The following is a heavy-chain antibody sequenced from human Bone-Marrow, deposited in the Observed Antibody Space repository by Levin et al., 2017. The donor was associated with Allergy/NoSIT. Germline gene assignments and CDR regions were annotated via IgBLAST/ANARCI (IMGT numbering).Heavy chain of an antibody. D-gene: IGHD3-10*01. Sequence: GESLKISCAASGFTFSSYSMNWVRQAPGKGLEWVSSISSSSSYIYYADSVKGRFTISRDNAKNSLYLQMNSLRAEDTAVYYCARDQVTMVRGVNTGYPHFDYWGQGTLVTVSS. CDR3: ARDQVTMVRGVNTGYPHFDY. CDR1: GFTFSSYS. V-gene: IGHV3-21*01. CDR2: ISSSSSYI. J-gene: IGHJ4*02.